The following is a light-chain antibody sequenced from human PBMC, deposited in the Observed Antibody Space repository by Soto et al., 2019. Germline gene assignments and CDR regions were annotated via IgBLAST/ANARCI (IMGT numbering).Light chain of an antibody. Sequence: DIQMTQSPSTLSASVGDRVTITCRPSQTISNWLAWYQQKPGKAPKVLIYKASTLESGVPSRFSGSGSGTDFALTISSLQPDDFATYYCQQYSSYSRTCGQGTKVDIK. J-gene: IGKJ1*01. CDR2: KAS. V-gene: IGKV1-5*03. CDR3: QQYSSYSRT. CDR1: QTISNW.